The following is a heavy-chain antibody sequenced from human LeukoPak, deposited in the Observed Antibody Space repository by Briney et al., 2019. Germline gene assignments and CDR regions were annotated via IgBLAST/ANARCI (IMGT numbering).Heavy chain of an antibody. CDR1: GGSISSSNYY. D-gene: IGHD2-2*01. Sequence: SETLSLTCTVSGGSISSSNYYWGWIRQPPGKGLEYIGSIYYSGSTYYNPSLKSRVTISVDTSKNQFSLKLSSVTAADTAVYYCARVPTRYCSSTSCPFDPWGQGTLVTVSS. CDR2: IYYSGST. J-gene: IGHJ5*02. V-gene: IGHV4-39*07. CDR3: ARVPTRYCSSTSCPFDP.